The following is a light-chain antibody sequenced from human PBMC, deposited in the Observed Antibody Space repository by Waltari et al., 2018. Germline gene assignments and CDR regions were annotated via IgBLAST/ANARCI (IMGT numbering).Light chain of an antibody. V-gene: IGKV4-1*01. CDR2: GSY. CDR3: QQYYTTLLT. Sequence: IVLTQSPDSLAVSLGESATISRKSSQSVLYSSNSTNYLAWYQQKPGQPPKLLIYGSYTRAAGVPDRFSGSGSGTDFTLTISNLQAEDVAVYYCQQYYTTLLTFGGGTKVEIK. J-gene: IGKJ4*01. CDR1: QSVLYSSNSTNY.